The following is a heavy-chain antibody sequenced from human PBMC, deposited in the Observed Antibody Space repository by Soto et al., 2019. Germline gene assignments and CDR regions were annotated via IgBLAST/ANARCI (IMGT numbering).Heavy chain of an antibody. J-gene: IGHJ6*02. V-gene: IGHV3-30-3*01. Sequence: QVQLVESGGGVVQPGRSLRLSCAASGFTFSSYAMHWVRQAPGKGLEWVAVISYDGSNKYYADSVKGRFTISRDNSKNTLYLQMNSLRAVDTAVYYCARSMTRDHYYGMDVWGQGTTVTVSS. CDR2: ISYDGSNK. CDR1: GFTFSSYA. CDR3: ARSMTRDHYYGMDV.